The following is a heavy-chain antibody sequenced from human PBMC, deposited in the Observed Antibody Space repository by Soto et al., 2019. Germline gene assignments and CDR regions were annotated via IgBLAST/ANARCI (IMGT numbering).Heavy chain of an antibody. D-gene: IGHD6-19*01. V-gene: IGHV1-18*01. CDR2: TSAYNGNT. CDR1: GYTFTSYG. J-gene: IGHJ6*02. Sequence: QVQLVQSGAEVKKPGGSVKVACKASGYTFTSYGISWVRQAPGQGLEWMGWTSAYNGNTNYAQKLQGRVTMTTDTSTSTAYMELRSLRSDDTAVYYCARRQWLVGGFYYGMDVWGQGTTVTVSS. CDR3: ARRQWLVGGFYYGMDV.